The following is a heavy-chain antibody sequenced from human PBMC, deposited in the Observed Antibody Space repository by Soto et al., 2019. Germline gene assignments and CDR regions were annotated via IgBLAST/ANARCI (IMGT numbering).Heavy chain of an antibody. D-gene: IGHD1-26*01. CDR3: ASSSGNNYGVGTNYYFDY. V-gene: IGHV1-69*06. CDR1: GGTFSTYS. J-gene: IGHJ4*02. CDR2: IIPIFGTA. Sequence: QEQLVQSGAEVKKPGSSVKVSCKTSGGTFSTYSIVWVRQAPGEGLVWMGGIIPIFGTANYAQKFQDRVTITADKSTNTAFMELSSLKSEDTAMYYCASSSGNNYGVGTNYYFDYWGQRTLVTVSS.